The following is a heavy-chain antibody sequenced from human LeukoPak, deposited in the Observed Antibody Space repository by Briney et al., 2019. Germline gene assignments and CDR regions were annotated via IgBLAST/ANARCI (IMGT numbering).Heavy chain of an antibody. D-gene: IGHD3-10*01. CDR1: GFTFSSYG. J-gene: IGHJ4*02. Sequence: PGGSLRLSCAASGFTFSSYGRHWVRQAPGKGLEWVAVISYDGSNKYYADSVKGRFAISRDNSKNTLYLQMNSLRAEDTAVYYCARGDGLWFGELFTYWGQGTPVTVSS. V-gene: IGHV3-30*03. CDR2: ISYDGSNK. CDR3: ARGDGLWFGELFTY.